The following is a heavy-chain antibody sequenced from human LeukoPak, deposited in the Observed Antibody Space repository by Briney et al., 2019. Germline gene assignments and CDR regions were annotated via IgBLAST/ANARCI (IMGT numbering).Heavy chain of an antibody. CDR2: ISAGGDRT. V-gene: IGHV3-23*01. CDR3: AKDGLYDSSGYYYPLGY. CDR1: GFTFDSYA. D-gene: IGHD3-22*01. Sequence: GGSLRLSCAASGFTFDSYAMSWVRLAPGKGLEWVSSISAGGDRTYFADSVKGRSTISRDNSKNTLYLQMNSLRAEDTAVYYCAKDGLYDSSGYYYPLGYWGQGTLVTVSS. J-gene: IGHJ4*02.